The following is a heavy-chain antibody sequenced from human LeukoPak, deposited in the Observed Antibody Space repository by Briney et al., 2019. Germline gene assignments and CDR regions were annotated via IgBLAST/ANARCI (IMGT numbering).Heavy chain of an antibody. CDR2: ISGSGGST. CDR1: GFTFSSYA. Sequence: GGSLRLSCAASGFTFSSYAMSWVRQAPGKGLEWVSAISGSGGSTYYADSVKGRFTISRDNSKKTLYLQMNSLRAEDTAVYYCAKKKVGYSSSLGAPLGYWGQGTLVTVSS. D-gene: IGHD6-13*01. V-gene: IGHV3-23*01. CDR3: AKKKVGYSSSLGAPLGY. J-gene: IGHJ4*02.